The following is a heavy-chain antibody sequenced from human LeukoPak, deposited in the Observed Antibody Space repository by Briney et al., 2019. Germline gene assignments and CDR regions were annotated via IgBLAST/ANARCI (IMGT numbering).Heavy chain of an antibody. CDR2: ISAYNGNT. CDR3: ARVPSVTPFDYDGSGPDDY. Sequence: ASVKVSCKASGYTFTSYGISWVRQAPGQGLEWMGWISAYNGNTNYAQKLQGRVTMTTDTSTSTAYMELRSLRSDDTAVYYCARVPSVTPFDYDGSGPDDYWGQGTLVTVSS. CDR1: GYTFTSYG. V-gene: IGHV1-18*01. D-gene: IGHD3-22*01. J-gene: IGHJ4*02.